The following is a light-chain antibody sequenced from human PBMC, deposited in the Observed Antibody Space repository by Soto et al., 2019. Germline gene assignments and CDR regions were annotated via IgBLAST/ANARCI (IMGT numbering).Light chain of an antibody. V-gene: IGKV3-20*01. CDR2: GAS. CDR1: QSVSSSY. Sequence: EIVLTQSPGTLSLSPGERATLSCRASQSVSSSYFAWYQQKPGQAPRLLIYGASSRATSIPHRFSGSGSGTAFILTISRLVPADVSVYYCQQYGSSPPFTFGPGTKVDIK. J-gene: IGKJ3*01. CDR3: QQYGSSPPFT.